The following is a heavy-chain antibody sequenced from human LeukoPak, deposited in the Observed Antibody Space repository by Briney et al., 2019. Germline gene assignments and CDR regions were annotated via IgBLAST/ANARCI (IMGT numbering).Heavy chain of an antibody. CDR3: ARQGFNGWNWFDP. D-gene: IGHD6-19*01. Sequence: SETLSLTCTVSGGSINNSNYYWGWIRQPPGKGLEWIGSIYYSGSTYYNPSLKSRVTISVDTSKNQFSLKLNSVTAADTAVYYCARQGFNGWNWFDPWGQGTLVTVSS. J-gene: IGHJ5*02. V-gene: IGHV4-39*01. CDR1: GGSINNSNYY. CDR2: IYYSGST.